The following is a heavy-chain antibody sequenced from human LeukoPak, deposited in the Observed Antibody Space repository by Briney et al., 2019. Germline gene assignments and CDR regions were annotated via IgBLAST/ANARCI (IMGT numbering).Heavy chain of an antibody. J-gene: IGHJ3*01. CDR2: IYHSQTT. CDR1: GGSISSYY. Sequence: SETLSLTCTVSGGSISSYYWSWIRQPPGKGLEWIGYIYHSQTTNYNPSLKSRVTISVDTSENHFSLNLNSVTAADTAVYYCARGIWSDYYIGAFDVWGQGTMVTVSS. V-gene: IGHV4-59*01. CDR3: ARGIWSDYYIGAFDV. D-gene: IGHD3-3*01.